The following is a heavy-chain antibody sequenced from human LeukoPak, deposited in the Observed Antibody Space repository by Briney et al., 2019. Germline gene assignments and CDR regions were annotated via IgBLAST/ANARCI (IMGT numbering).Heavy chain of an antibody. CDR1: GGSISSGGYS. D-gene: IGHD1-26*01. Sequence: KASQTLSLTCAVSGGSISSGGYSWSWIRQPPGKGLEWIGYIYHSGSTYYNPSLKSRVTISVDRSKNQFSLKLSSVTAADTAVYYCARDKIVGATVLDYWGQGSLVTVSS. CDR3: ARDKIVGATVLDY. V-gene: IGHV4-30-2*01. J-gene: IGHJ4*02. CDR2: IYHSGST.